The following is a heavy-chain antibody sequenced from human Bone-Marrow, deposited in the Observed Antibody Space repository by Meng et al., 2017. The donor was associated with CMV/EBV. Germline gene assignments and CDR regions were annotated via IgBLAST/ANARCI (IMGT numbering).Heavy chain of an antibody. V-gene: IGHV1-2*02. CDR2: INPNSGGT. J-gene: IGHJ4*02. D-gene: IGHD6-6*01. CDR3: AREEYFSSSGDY. CDR1: GYTFTGYY. Sequence: ASVKVSCKASGYTFTGYYMHWVRQASGQGLEWMGWINPNSGGTNYAQKFQGRVTMTRDTSNSTAYMELSRLISDDTAVYYCAREEYFSSSGDYWGQGTLVTVSS.